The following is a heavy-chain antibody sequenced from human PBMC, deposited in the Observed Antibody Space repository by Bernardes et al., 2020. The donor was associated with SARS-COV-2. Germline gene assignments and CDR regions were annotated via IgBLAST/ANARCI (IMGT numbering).Heavy chain of an antibody. CDR2: VDYSGTT. D-gene: IGHD3-22*01. J-gene: IGHJ4*02. CDR3: ASSTFHYESGEDGDAVGYFPAFGS. Sequence: SETLSLTCSVSGGSISDYYWSWIRQPPGKGLEWIGYVDYSGTTNYNPSLKSRLTISVDTPNNQFSLKLRSVTAADTALYYCASSTFHYESGEDGDAVGYFPAFGSWGQGTQVTVSS. V-gene: IGHV4-59*01. CDR1: GGSISDYY.